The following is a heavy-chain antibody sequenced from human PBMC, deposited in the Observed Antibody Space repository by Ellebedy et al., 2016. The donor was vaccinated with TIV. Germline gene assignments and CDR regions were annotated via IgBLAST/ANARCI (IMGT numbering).Heavy chain of an antibody. Sequence: PGGSLRPSCAAPGFTLSRYWMHWVRQAPGKGLVWVSRIRSDGGSTDYADSVRGRFTISGDDAKNMLNLQMASLRPGDTAIYYCAREGTYGGNSGFDYWGQGTLVAVSS. D-gene: IGHD4-23*01. CDR3: AREGTYGGNSGFDY. CDR1: GFTLSRYW. CDR2: IRSDGGST. V-gene: IGHV3-74*01. J-gene: IGHJ4*02.